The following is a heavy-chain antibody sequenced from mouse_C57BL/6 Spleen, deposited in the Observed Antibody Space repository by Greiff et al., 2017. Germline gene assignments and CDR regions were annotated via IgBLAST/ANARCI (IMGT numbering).Heavy chain of an antibody. V-gene: IGHV5-4*01. CDR1: GFTFSSYA. Sequence: EVPLVESGGGLVKPGGSLKLSCAASGFTFSSYAMSWVRQTPEKRLEWVATISDGGSYTYYHDNVKGRFTISRDNAKNKLDLQMSHLKSEDTAMYYCSRGEYYYGSSWYVDVWGTGTTVTVAS. J-gene: IGHJ1*03. D-gene: IGHD1-1*01. CDR2: ISDGGSYT. CDR3: SRGEYYYGSSWYVDV.